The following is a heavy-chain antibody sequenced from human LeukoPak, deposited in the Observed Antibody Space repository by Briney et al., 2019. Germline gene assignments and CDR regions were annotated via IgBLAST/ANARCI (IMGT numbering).Heavy chain of an antibody. CDR2: ISWNSDSI. CDR1: GFTFDDYA. J-gene: IGHJ5*02. D-gene: IGHD4-17*01. Sequence: GGSLRLSCAASGFTFDDYAMHWVRQAPGKGLERVSGISWNSDSIGYADSVKGRFTISRDNAKNSLYLQMNSLRAEDTALYYCAKASFERVTTNWFDPWGQGTLVTVSS. V-gene: IGHV3-9*01. CDR3: AKASFERVTTNWFDP.